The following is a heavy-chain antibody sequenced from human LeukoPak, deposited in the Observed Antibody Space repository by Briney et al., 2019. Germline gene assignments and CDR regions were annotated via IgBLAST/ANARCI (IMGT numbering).Heavy chain of an antibody. CDR1: EFTFSSHA. CDR2: LYARGTNT. CDR3: AKGSGGYSGYDSSDYFDY. Sequence: GGSLGLSCAASEFTFSSHAMSWVRQAPGKRLEWVSALYARGTNTYYSDSVKGRFTISRDNSKNTLYLQMDNLRAEDTAVYYCAKGSGGYSGYDSSDYFDYWGQGTLVTVSS. J-gene: IGHJ4*02. D-gene: IGHD5-12*01. V-gene: IGHV3-23*01.